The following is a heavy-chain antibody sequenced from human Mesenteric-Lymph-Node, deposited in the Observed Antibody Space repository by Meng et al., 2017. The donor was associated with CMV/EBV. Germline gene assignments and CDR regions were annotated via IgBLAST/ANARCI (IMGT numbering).Heavy chain of an antibody. CDR1: RCFGRYY. Sequence: RCFGRYYWSWVRQPPAKRLEWIGKINHSEHTNYSPSLKSRITIPVDTSKIQFSLKLSSVTAADTAVYYCAGRPYYDFWSGNNLDSDYWGQGTLVTVSS. CDR3: AGRPYYDFWSGNNLDSDY. V-gene: IGHV4-34*13. J-gene: IGHJ4*02. D-gene: IGHD3-3*01. CDR2: INHSEHT.